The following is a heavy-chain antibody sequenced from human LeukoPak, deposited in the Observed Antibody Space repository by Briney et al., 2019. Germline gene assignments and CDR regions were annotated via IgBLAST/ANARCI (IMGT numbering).Heavy chain of an antibody. CDR3: AKGPVRGCFDY. D-gene: IGHD3-16*01. Sequence: GGTLRLSCAASGFTFSSYGMSWVRQAPGKGLEWVSSISGSGGSTYYADSVKGRFTISRDNSKNTLYVQMKSLRAEDTAVYYCAKGPVRGCFDYWGQGTLVTVSS. J-gene: IGHJ4*02. V-gene: IGHV3-23*01. CDR2: ISGSGGST. CDR1: GFTFSSYG.